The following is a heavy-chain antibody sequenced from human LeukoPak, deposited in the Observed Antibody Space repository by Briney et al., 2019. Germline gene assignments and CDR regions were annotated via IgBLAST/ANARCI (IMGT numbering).Heavy chain of an antibody. CDR1: GYSISSGYS. CDR3: ARGRRDSSGYHVYYFDY. CDR2: IHHSGST. Sequence: SETLSLTCTVSGYSISSGYSWGWIRQPPGKGLEWIGSIHHSGSTYYNPSLKSRVTMSVDTSKNQSSLNLSSLTAADTAVYYCARGRRDSSGYHVYYFDYWGQGTLVTVSS. D-gene: IGHD3-22*01. V-gene: IGHV4-38-2*02. J-gene: IGHJ4*02.